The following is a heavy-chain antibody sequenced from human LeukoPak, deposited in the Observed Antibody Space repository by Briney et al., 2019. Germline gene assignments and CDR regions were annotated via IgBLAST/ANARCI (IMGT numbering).Heavy chain of an antibody. Sequence: ASVKVPCKASGDTVRKYAIGWVRQAPGQGLEWIGGIISTYGASNSAQKFQGRVTLTTDESANTAYMELRSLRSEDTAVYYCARDRTGYGNYYFDSWGQGTPVTVSS. D-gene: IGHD5-18*01. V-gene: IGHV1-69*05. CDR1: GDTVRKYA. J-gene: IGHJ4*02. CDR2: IISTYGAS. CDR3: ARDRTGYGNYYFDS.